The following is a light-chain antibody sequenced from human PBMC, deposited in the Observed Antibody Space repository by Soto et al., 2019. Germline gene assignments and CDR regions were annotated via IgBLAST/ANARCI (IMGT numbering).Light chain of an antibody. CDR2: GAS. Sequence: EIVLTQSPGTLSLSPGERATLSCRASQSVGSSYLAWYQQKPGQAPRLLIYGASSRATGVPDRFSGSGTGIPDRFSDSGSETDFTLTISRLEPEDFAVYYCHQYGRSPWTFGQGTKVEIK. V-gene: IGKV3-20*01. CDR3: HQYGRSPWT. J-gene: IGKJ1*01. CDR1: QSVGSSY.